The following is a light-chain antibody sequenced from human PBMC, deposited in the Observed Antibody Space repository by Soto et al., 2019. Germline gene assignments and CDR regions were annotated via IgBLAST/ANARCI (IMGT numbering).Light chain of an antibody. CDR1: QSVSSSY. CDR3: QHYGGSPPVT. CDR2: GAS. V-gene: IGKV3-20*01. J-gene: IGKJ2*01. Sequence: EIVLTQSPGTLSLSPGERATLSCRASQSVSSSYLAWYQQKPGLAPRLLIYGASSRATGIPDRFSGSGSGADFTLTILRLEPEDFAVYYCQHYGGSPPVTFGQGTKLEIK.